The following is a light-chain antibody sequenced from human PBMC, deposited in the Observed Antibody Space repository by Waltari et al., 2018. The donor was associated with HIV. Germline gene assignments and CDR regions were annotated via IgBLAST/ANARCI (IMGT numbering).Light chain of an antibody. CDR1: SSDIGAYDY. J-gene: IGLJ1*01. CDR2: DVS. CDR3: SSYTGSSTLGV. Sequence: SALTQPASVSGSPGQSITISCTGSSSDIGAYDYVSWYQQHPGEAPKLIIYDVSRRPSGISHRCSGSKSVNTASLTISGLQAEDEADYYCSSYTGSSTLGVFGTGTTVTVL. V-gene: IGLV2-14*03.